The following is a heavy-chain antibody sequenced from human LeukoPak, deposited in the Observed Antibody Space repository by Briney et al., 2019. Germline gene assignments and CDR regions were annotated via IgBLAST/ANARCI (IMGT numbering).Heavy chain of an antibody. CDR3: AGVWFGEFVWWFDP. J-gene: IGHJ5*02. CDR1: GGSISSYY. D-gene: IGHD3-10*01. V-gene: IGHV4-59*01. CDR2: IYYSGST. Sequence: SETLSLTCTVSGGSISSYYWSWIRQPPGKGLEWIGYIYYSGSTNYNPSLKSRVTISVDTSKNQFSLKLSSVTAADTAVYYCAGVWFGEFVWWFDPWGQGTLVTVSS.